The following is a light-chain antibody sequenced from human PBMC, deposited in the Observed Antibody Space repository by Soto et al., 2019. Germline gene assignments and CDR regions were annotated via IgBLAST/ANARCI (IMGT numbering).Light chain of an antibody. CDR3: QHDGDSSWT. Sequence: EIVLTQSPGTLSLSPGERATLSCRADRSVSDTLLTWFQQKPGQAPRLLIFGTSNRAPGIPDRFSGSGSGTDFTLTISRLEPDDFAVYYCQHDGDSSWTFCQGTKVEIK. CDR2: GTS. CDR1: RSVSDTL. J-gene: IGKJ1*01. V-gene: IGKV3-20*01.